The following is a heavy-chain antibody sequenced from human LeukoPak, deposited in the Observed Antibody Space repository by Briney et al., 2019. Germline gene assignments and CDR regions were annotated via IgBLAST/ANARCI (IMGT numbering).Heavy chain of an antibody. CDR1: GFTFSSYG. D-gene: IGHD3-10*01. Sequence: GGSLRLSCAASGFTFSSYGMHWVRQAPGKGLEWVAVIWYDGSNKYYADSVKGRFTISRDNSKNTLYLQMNSLRAEDTAVYYCASSYGSGTYYYYGMDVWGQGTTVTVSS. V-gene: IGHV3-33*08. J-gene: IGHJ6*02. CDR3: ASSYGSGTYYYYGMDV. CDR2: IWYDGSNK.